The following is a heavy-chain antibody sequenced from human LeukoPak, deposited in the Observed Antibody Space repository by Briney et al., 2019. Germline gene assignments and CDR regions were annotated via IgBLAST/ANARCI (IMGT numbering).Heavy chain of an antibody. D-gene: IGHD3-10*01. J-gene: IGHJ6*03. CDR2: MNPNRGNT. V-gene: IGHV1-8*01. Sequence: ASVKVSCKASGYTFTSYDINWVRQAAGQGLEWKGWMNPNRGNTGYAQKFQGRVTITRNTSISTAYMELSSLRSEDTAVYYCARAPHYYGSGSYSYYYYYMDVWGKGTTVTVSS. CDR3: ARAPHYYGSGSYSYYYYYMDV. CDR1: GYTFTSYD.